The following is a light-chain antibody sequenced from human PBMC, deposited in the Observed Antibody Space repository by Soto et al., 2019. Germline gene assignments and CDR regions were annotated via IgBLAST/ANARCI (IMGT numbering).Light chain of an antibody. J-gene: IGLJ3*02. V-gene: IGLV1-44*01. CDR2: SHN. CDR3: AAWDDSLNGWV. Sequence: QSVLTQPPSASGTPGQRVTISCSGSSSNIGGYTVNWYQQLPGTAPKLLIYSHNQRPSGVPDRFSGSKSVTSASLAISGLQSEDEADYYCAAWDDSLNGWVFGGGTKLTVL. CDR1: SSNIGGYT.